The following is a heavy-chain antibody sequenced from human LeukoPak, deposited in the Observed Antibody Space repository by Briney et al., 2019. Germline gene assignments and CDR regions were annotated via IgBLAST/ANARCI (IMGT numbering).Heavy chain of an antibody. CDR1: GFTFSTYA. J-gene: IGHJ6*03. CDR2: ISTSGGST. Sequence: GGSLRLSCAASGFTFSTYAMSWVRQAPGKGLEWVSSISTSGGSTYYADSVKGRFTISRDNSKNTLFLQMNSLRAEDTAVYYRAKGDRGSGSYYYYMDVWGKGTTVTVSS. D-gene: IGHD3-10*01. V-gene: IGHV3-23*01. CDR3: AKGDRGSGSYYYYMDV.